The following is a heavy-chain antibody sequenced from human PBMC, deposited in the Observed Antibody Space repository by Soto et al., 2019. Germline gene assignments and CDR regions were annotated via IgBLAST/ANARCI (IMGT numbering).Heavy chain of an antibody. CDR1: GGTFSSYA. Sequence: SVKVSSKASGGTFSSYAISWVRQAPGQVLEWMGGIIPIFGTANYAQKFQGRVTITADESTSTAYMELSSLRSEDTAVYYCARVLWKRDFWSGYPDYWGQGTLVTVSS. D-gene: IGHD3-3*01. J-gene: IGHJ4*02. CDR3: ARVLWKRDFWSGYPDY. V-gene: IGHV1-69*13. CDR2: IIPIFGTA.